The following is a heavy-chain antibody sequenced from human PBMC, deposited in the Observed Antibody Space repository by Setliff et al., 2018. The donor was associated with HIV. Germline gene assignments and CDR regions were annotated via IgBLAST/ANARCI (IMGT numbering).Heavy chain of an antibody. CDR3: AKVDNGHCTSASCRDFDY. CDR1: EFTLSGYS. D-gene: IGHD2-2*03. CDR2: IDPSGSRI. Sequence: GGSLRLSCAASEFTLSGYSMSWVRQVPGKGLEWVSAIDPSGSRIFYSDSVKGRFTISRDNSKNTLYLQMNSLTAEDTAVYYCAKVDNGHCTSASCRDFDYWGQGTPVTVSS. J-gene: IGHJ4*02. V-gene: IGHV3-23*01.